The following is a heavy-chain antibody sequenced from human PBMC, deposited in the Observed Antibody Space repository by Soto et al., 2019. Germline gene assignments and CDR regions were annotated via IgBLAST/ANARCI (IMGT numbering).Heavy chain of an antibody. Sequence: GASVKVSCKASGYSFTNYYMHWVRQAPGQGLEWMGTINAGGGYTTYAQKFQGRVTMTRDTSVNMAYMELTSLKSDDTAVYYCARQRKGAAAGPVDAFDIWGQGTMVTVSS. D-gene: IGHD6-13*01. CDR1: GYSFTNYY. CDR3: ARQRKGAAAGPVDAFDI. J-gene: IGHJ3*02. V-gene: IGHV1-2*02. CDR2: INAGGGYT.